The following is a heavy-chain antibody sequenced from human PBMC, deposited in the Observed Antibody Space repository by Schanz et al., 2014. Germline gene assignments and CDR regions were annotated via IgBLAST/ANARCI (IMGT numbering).Heavy chain of an antibody. CDR2: ISYDGNEK. Sequence: VQLVESGGGLVQPGGSLRLSCAASGFTVSNNLMRWVRQAPGEGLEWVAFISYDGNEKHYPDSVKGRFTISRDNSKNTLYLQMNSLRAEDTAVYYCARDRQQLVGRIGYYYGMDVWGQGTTVTVSS. CDR1: GFTVSNNL. CDR3: ARDRQQLVGRIGYYYGMDV. J-gene: IGHJ6*02. V-gene: IGHV3-30*03. D-gene: IGHD6-13*01.